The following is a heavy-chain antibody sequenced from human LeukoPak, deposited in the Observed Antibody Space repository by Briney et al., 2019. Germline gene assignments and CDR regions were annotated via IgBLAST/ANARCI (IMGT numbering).Heavy chain of an antibody. J-gene: IGHJ4*02. CDR3: ARDSGYSPNLSVDY. D-gene: IGHD5-18*01. V-gene: IGHV3-74*01. CDR1: GFTFSSYW. Sequence: PGGSLRLSCAASGFTFSSYWMHWVRQAPGKGLVWVSRINSDGSSTSYADSVKGRFTISRDNAKNTLYLQMNSLRAEDTAVSYCARDSGYSPNLSVDYWGQGTLVTVSS. CDR2: INSDGSST.